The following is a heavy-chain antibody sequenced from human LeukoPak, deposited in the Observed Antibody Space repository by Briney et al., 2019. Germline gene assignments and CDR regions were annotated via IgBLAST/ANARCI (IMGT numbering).Heavy chain of an antibody. V-gene: IGHV4-4*07. J-gene: IGHJ6*02. CDR1: GGSISNYY. CDR2: IYSNGGT. Sequence: SETLSLTCTVSGGSISNYYWSWIRQPPGEGLEWIGRIYSNGGTDYNPSLKSRVTMSVDTSKNQFSLKLSSVTAADTAIYYCARGTYGMDVWGQGTTVIVSS. CDR3: ARGTYGMDV.